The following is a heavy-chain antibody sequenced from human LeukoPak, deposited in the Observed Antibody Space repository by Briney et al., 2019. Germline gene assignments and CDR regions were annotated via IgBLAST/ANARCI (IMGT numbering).Heavy chain of an antibody. Sequence: ASVKVSCKASGYTFTAYYIHWVRQAPGQGLEWMGWISSNSGGTNYAQKFQGRVTMTRDTSISTAHMELSSLRSDDTAVYYCARVWERSSSAWPFDYWGQGTLVTVSS. CDR1: GYTFTAYY. J-gene: IGHJ4*02. CDR3: ARVWERSSSAWPFDY. CDR2: ISSNSGGT. V-gene: IGHV1-2*02. D-gene: IGHD6-19*01.